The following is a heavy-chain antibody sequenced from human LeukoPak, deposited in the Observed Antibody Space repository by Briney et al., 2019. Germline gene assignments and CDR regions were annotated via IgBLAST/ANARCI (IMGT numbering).Heavy chain of an antibody. CDR1: GFTFDDYA. D-gene: IGHD5-12*01. CDR2: ISWNSGSI. CDR3: AKVRRYSGYETFDY. J-gene: IGHJ4*02. V-gene: IGHV3-9*01. Sequence: GGSLRLSCAASGFTFDDYAMYWVRQAPGKGLEWDSGISWNSGSIGYADSVKGRFTISGDNAKNSLYLQMNSLRAEDTALYYCAKVRRYSGYETFDYWGQGTLVTVSS.